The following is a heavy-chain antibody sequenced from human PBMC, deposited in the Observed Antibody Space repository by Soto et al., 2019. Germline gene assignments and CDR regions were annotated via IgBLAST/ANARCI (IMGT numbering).Heavy chain of an antibody. CDR2: IYYSGST. CDR3: ARQAPNSSGWFWFDP. D-gene: IGHD6-19*01. J-gene: IGHJ5*02. Sequence: SETLSLTCTVSGGSIISYYWSWILQPPGKGLEWIGYIYYSGSTSYNPSLRSRVTISVDTSKNQFSLKLSSVTAADTAVYYCARQAPNSSGWFWFDPWGQGALLTVSS. V-gene: IGHV4-59*08. CDR1: GGSIISYY.